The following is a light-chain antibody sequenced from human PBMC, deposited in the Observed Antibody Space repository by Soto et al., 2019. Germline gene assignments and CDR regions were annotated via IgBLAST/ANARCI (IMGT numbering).Light chain of an antibody. CDR2: DVS. V-gene: IGLV2-14*01. CDR3: SSYTSSSTI. J-gene: IGLJ2*01. CDR1: SSDVGGYDH. Sequence: QSALTQPASVSGSTGQSITISCTGSSSDVGGYDHVSWYQQHPGKAPKLMIYDVSSRPSGVSNRFSGSKSGNTASLTISGLQVEDEADYYCSSYTSSSTIFGGGTKLTV.